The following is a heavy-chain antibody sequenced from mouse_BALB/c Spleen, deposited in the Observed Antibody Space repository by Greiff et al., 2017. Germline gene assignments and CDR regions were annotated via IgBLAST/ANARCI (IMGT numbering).Heavy chain of an antibody. CDR3: ASDGYWFAY. Sequence: EVKLVESGGGLVQPGGSLKLSCAASGFTFSSYGMSWVRQTPDKRLELVATINSNGGSTYYPDSVKGRFTISRDNAKNTLYLQMSSLKSEDTAMYYCASDGYWFAYWGQGTLVTVSA. D-gene: IGHD2-2*01. J-gene: IGHJ3*01. V-gene: IGHV5-6-3*01. CDR2: INSNGGST. CDR1: GFTFSSYG.